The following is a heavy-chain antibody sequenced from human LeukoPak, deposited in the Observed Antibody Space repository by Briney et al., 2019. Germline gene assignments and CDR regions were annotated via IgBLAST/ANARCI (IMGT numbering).Heavy chain of an antibody. J-gene: IGHJ5*02. Sequence: ASVKVSCKASGYTFTSYGISWVRQAPGQGLEWMEWISAYNGNTNYAQKLQGRVTMTTDTSTSTAYMELRSLRSDDTAVYYCARDGRPFLEWLYTNWFDPWGQGTLVTVSS. CDR1: GYTFTSYG. V-gene: IGHV1-18*01. CDR3: ARDGRPFLEWLYTNWFDP. D-gene: IGHD3-3*01. CDR2: ISAYNGNT.